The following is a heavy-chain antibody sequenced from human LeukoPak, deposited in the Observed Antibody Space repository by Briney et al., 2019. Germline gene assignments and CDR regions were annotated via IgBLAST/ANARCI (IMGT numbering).Heavy chain of an antibody. CDR3: AKDNWVPYYFDY. CDR1: GFTFSSYA. Sequence: GRSLRLSCAASGFTFSSYAMHWVRQAPGKGLEWVAFIQYDGSNKYYADSVKGRFTISRDNSKNMLYLQMNSLRAEDTAVYYCAKDNWVPYYFDYWGQGTLVTVSS. V-gene: IGHV3-30*04. D-gene: IGHD7-27*01. CDR2: IQYDGSNK. J-gene: IGHJ4*02.